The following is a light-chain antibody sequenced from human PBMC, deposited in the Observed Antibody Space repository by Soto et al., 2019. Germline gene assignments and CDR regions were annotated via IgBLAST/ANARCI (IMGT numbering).Light chain of an antibody. CDR2: DAS. Sequence: DIVLTQSPGTLSLSPGERATLSCRTSQTVSSAYLAWYKQKPGQAPRLLIYDASNRATGIPARFSGSGSGTDFTLTITSLEPEDFAVYYCQHRSNWLAFGGGTKVDIK. J-gene: IGKJ4*01. CDR1: QTVSSAY. CDR3: QHRSNWLA. V-gene: IGKV3-11*01.